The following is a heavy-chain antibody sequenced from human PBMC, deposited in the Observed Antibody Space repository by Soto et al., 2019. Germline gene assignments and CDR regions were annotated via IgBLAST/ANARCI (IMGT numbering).Heavy chain of an antibody. D-gene: IGHD4-17*01. CDR3: ARGTNYGDYRSYYFDY. Sequence: SVKVSCKASGGTFSSYTISWVRQAPGQGLEWMGWIIAILGITNYAQKFQGRVTMTADTSTSTAYMGLRSLRSDDTAVYYCARGTNYGDYRSYYFDYWGQGTLVTVSS. V-gene: IGHV1-69*10. CDR2: IIAILGIT. CDR1: GGTFSSYT. J-gene: IGHJ4*02.